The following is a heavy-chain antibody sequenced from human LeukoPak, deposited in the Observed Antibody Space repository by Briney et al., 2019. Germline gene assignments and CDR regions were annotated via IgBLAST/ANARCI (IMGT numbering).Heavy chain of an antibody. J-gene: IGHJ3*02. D-gene: IGHD5-12*01. V-gene: IGHV1-8*01. CDR3: ARVTIRGYADAFDI. CDR2: MNPNSGNT. Sequence: GASVKVSCKASRYTFTSYDINWVRQATGQGLEWMGWMNPNSGNTGYAQKFQGRVTMTRNTSISTAYMELSSLRSEDTAVYYCARVTIRGYADAFDIWGQGTMVTVSS. CDR1: RYTFTSYD.